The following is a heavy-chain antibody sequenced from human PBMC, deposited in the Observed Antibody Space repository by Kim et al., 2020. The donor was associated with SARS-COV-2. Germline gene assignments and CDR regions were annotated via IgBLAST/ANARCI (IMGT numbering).Heavy chain of an antibody. CDR3: AKSEEGGGSGSLDY. Sequence: GGSLRLSCAASGFTFDDYAMHWVRQAPGKGLEWVSLISWDGGSTYYADSVKGRFTISRDNSKNSLYLQMNSLRAEDTALYYCAKSEEGGGSGSLDYWGQGTLVTVSS. J-gene: IGHJ4*02. V-gene: IGHV3-43D*03. D-gene: IGHD3-10*01. CDR2: ISWDGGST. CDR1: GFTFDDYA.